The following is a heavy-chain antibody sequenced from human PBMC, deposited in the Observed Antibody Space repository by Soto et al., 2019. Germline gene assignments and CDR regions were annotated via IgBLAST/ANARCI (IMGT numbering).Heavy chain of an antibody. CDR2: MYYSGSP. CDR3: XGGVXFXXWLLD. V-gene: IGHV4-30-2*03. J-gene: IGHJ4*02. Sequence: QVQLQESGSGLVKPSQTLSLTCTVSSVSINSAGYCWSWIRQPPGKGLEWIGCMYYSGSPYYNPXXXXXXXXXXXXXXXXXXXXXXXXXXXXTAVYFXXGGVXFXXWLLDXGQGXXVTVXX. D-gene: IGHD3-3*01. CDR1: SVSINSAGYC.